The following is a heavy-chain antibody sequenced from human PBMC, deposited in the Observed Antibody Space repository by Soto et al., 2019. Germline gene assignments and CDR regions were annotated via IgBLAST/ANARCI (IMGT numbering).Heavy chain of an antibody. CDR3: AKGGPDGFCSGGRCYFDY. J-gene: IGHJ4*02. Sequence: VQLEECGGGLVQPGRSLRLSCAASGFTFDDYAMHWVRRVPGKGLEWVSSISWNSNIIGYADSVKGRFTISRDNAKNSLYLQMNSLRPEDTALYYCAKGGPDGFCSGGRCYFDYWGQGTLVTVSS. D-gene: IGHD2-15*01. CDR1: GFTFDDYA. V-gene: IGHV3-9*01. CDR2: ISWNSNII.